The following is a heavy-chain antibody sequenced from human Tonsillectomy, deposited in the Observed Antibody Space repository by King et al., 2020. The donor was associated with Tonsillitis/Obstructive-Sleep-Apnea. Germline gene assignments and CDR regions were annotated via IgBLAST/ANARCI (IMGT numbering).Heavy chain of an antibody. J-gene: IGHJ6*02. CDR1: GGSFSGYY. CDR2: INHSGST. CDR3: AGPGIAVAGTHYYYYGMYV. V-gene: IGHV4-34*01. Sequence: VQLQQWGAGLLKPSETLSLTCAVYGGSFSGYYWSWIRQPPGKGLEWIGEINHSGSTNYNPSLKSRVTISVDTSKNQFSLKLSSVTAADTAVYYCAGPGIAVAGTHYYYYGMYVWGQGTTVTVSS. D-gene: IGHD6-19*01.